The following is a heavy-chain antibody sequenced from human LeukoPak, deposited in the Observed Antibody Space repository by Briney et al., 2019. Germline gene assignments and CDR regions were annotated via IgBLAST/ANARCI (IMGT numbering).Heavy chain of an antibody. J-gene: IGHJ4*02. D-gene: IGHD5-24*01. Sequence: PGGSLRLSCAASGFTFSSYSMNWVRQAAGKGLEWVSSISSSGSTIYYADSVKGRFTISRDNAKNSLYLQTNSLRAEDTAVYYCARVGRLATIIFDYWGQGTLVTVSS. CDR2: ISSSGSTI. V-gene: IGHV3-48*04. CDR3: ARVGRLATIIFDY. CDR1: GFTFSSYS.